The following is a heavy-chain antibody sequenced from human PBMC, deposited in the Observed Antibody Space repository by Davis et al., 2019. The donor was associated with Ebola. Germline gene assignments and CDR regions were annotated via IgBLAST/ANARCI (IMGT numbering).Heavy chain of an antibody. CDR2: IWYDGSNK. D-gene: IGHD3-22*01. Sequence: GESLKISCAASGFTFSSYGMHWVRQAPGKGLEWVAVIWYDGSNKYYADSVKGRFTISRDNSKNTLYLQMNSLRAEDTAVYYCAREIDSSGYPSFDYWGQGTLVTVSS. CDR3: AREIDSSGYPSFDY. CDR1: GFTFSSYG. J-gene: IGHJ4*02. V-gene: IGHV3-33*01.